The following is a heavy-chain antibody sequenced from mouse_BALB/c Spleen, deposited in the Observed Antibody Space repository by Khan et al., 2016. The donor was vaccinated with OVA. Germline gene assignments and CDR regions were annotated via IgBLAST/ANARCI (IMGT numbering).Heavy chain of an antibody. Sequence: VQLKESGPGLVAPSQSLSITCTVSGFSLTSYGVHWVRQPPGKGLEWLRIIWAGGSTNYNSALMSRLSISKDNSKSQVLLKMNSLQTDDTAMYYCARDTTATPYWGQGTLVTVSA. J-gene: IGHJ3*01. V-gene: IGHV2-9*02. CDR1: GFSLTSYG. CDR3: ARDTTATPY. CDR2: IWAGGST. D-gene: IGHD1-2*01.